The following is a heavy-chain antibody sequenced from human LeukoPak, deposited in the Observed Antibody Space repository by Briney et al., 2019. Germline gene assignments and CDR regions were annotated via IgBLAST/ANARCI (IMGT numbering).Heavy chain of an antibody. CDR3: AKARPLRLGELSPPDY. D-gene: IGHD3-16*02. Sequence: GGSLRLSCAASGFTVSSNYMSWVRQAPGKGLEWVSVIYSAGSTYYADSVKGRFTTSRDNPKNTLYLQMNSLRAEDTAVYNCAKARPLRLGELSPPDYWGQGTLVTVSS. V-gene: IGHV3-53*05. CDR2: IYSAGST. CDR1: GFTVSSNY. J-gene: IGHJ4*02.